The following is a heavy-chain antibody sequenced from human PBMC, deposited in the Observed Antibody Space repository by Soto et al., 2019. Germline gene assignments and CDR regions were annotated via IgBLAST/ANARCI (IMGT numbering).Heavy chain of an antibody. J-gene: IGHJ4*02. CDR3: ARETSCSSTSCYSPLDY. V-gene: IGHV1-2*02. D-gene: IGHD2-2*01. CDR1: GYTFTGYY. Sequence: QVQLVQSGAEVKKPGASVKVSCKASGYTFTGYYMHWVRQAPGQGLEWMGWINPNSGGTNYAQKFQGRVTVTRDTSISTAYMALSRLRSDDTAVYYCARETSCSSTSCYSPLDYWGQGTLVTVSS. CDR2: INPNSGGT.